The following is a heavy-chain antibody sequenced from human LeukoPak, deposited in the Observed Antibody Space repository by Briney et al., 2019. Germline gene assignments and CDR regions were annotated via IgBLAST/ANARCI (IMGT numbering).Heavy chain of an antibody. J-gene: IGHJ4*02. V-gene: IGHV3-33*01. CDR3: ARDWHRAALDY. Sequence: GGSLRLSCAASGFNFNGYGMHWVRQAPGRGPEWVAVIWHDGSNENYGDSVKGRFTVSRDNSKNTLYLQMNSLRGEDTAVYYCARDWHRAALDYWGQGALSSSPQ. CDR2: IWHDGSNE. D-gene: IGHD6-25*01. CDR1: GFNFNGYG.